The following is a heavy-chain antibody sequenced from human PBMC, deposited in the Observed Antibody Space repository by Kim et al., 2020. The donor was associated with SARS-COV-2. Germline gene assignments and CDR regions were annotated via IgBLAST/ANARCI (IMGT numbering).Heavy chain of an antibody. V-gene: IGHV5-51*01. D-gene: IGHD3-9*01. CDR3: ARGGFGGYFDCLDY. J-gene: IGHJ4*02. Sequence: SPSFQGQVTISADKSSSTAYLQWSSLEASDTAMYYCARGGFGGYFDCLDYWGQGTLVTVSS.